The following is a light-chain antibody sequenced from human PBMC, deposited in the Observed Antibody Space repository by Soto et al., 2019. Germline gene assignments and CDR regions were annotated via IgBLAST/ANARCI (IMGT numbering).Light chain of an antibody. J-gene: IGLJ2*01. CDR2: AVN. CDR3: CSDEGTYTF. CDR1: SSDVGGYNY. Sequence: QSALTQPRSVSGSPGQSVTISCTGTSSDVGGYNYVSWYQQHPGKAPKRMIYAVNKRPSGVPDRFSGSKSGNTASLTISGLQAEDEADYYCCSDEGTYTFFGGGTKVTVL. V-gene: IGLV2-11*01.